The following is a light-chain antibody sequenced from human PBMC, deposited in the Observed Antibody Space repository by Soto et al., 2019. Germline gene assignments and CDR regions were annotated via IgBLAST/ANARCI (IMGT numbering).Light chain of an antibody. CDR2: AVS. V-gene: IGKV1-17*01. CDR1: QDIRND. J-gene: IGKJ1*01. Sequence: DIQMTQTPSSLSASLGDRVTITCRASQDIRNDLGWFQQKPGEAPKRLIYAVSNLQSGVPSRFSGSGSGTEFTLTISSLQPEDFATYYCQQYNSYWTFAQGTKVDI. CDR3: QQYNSYWT.